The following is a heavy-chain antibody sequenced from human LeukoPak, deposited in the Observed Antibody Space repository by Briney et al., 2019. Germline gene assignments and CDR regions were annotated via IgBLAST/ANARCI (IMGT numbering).Heavy chain of an antibody. CDR1: GYTFTGYY. J-gene: IGHJ5*02. V-gene: IGHV1-2*02. CDR3: ARGGSSIAAAGNNWFDP. Sequence: ASVKVSCKASGYTFTGYYMHWVRQAPGQGLEWMGWINPNSGGTNYAQKFQGRVTMTRDTSISTAYMELSRLRSDDTAVYYCARGGSSIAAAGNNWFDPWGQGTLVTVSS. CDR2: INPNSGGT. D-gene: IGHD6-13*01.